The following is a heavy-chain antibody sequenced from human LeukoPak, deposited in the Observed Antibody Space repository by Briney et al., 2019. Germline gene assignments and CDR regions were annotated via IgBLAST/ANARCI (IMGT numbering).Heavy chain of an antibody. CDR1: GGTFSSYA. CDR3: ARDESPYYYDSSGLFDP. V-gene: IGHV3-30-3*01. J-gene: IGHJ5*02. D-gene: IGHD3-22*01. CDR2: ISYDGSNK. Sequence: SCKASGGTFSSYAMHWVRQAPGKGLEWVAVISYDGSNKYYADSVKGRFTISRDNSKNTLYLQMNSLRAEDTAVYYCARDESPYYYDSSGLFDPWGQGTLVTVSS.